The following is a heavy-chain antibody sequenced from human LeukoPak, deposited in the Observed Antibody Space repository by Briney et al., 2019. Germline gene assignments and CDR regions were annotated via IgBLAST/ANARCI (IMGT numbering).Heavy chain of an antibody. CDR1: GFTFSSYA. D-gene: IGHD6-13*01. V-gene: IGHV3-23*01. J-gene: IGHJ4*02. CDR2: ISGSGGST. CDR3: AKDGSSSHDY. Sequence: PGGSLRLSCAASGFTFSSYAMSWARQAPGKGMEWVSAISGSGGSTYYADSVKGRFTTSTDNSKNTLYLQMNSLRAEDTAVYYCAKDGSSSHDYWGQGTLVTVSS.